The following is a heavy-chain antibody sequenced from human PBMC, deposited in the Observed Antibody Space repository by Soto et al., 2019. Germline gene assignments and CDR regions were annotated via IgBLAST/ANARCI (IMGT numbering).Heavy chain of an antibody. CDR2: ISSSSSYI. J-gene: IGHJ4*02. CDR3: ARDRNSGYAGY. CDR1: GFTFSSYS. Sequence: GGSLRLSCAASGFTFSSYSMNWVRQAPGKGLEWVSSISSSSSYIYYADSVKGRFTISRDNAKNSLYLQMNSLRAEDTAVYYCARDRNSGYAGYWGQGTLVTVPQ. D-gene: IGHD5-12*01. V-gene: IGHV3-21*01.